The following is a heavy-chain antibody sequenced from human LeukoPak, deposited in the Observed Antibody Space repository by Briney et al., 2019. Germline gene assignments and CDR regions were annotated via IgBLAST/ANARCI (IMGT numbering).Heavy chain of an antibody. CDR1: GGSISSYY. CDR3: ARRGSYYGSGSYYNGLIGALSY. J-gene: IGHJ4*02. V-gene: IGHV4-34*01. Sequence: PSETLSLTCTVSGGSISSYYWSWIRQPPGKGLEWIGEINHSGSTNYNPSLKSRVTISVDTSKNQFSLKLSSVTAADTAVYYCARRGSYYGSGSYYNGLIGALSYWGQGTLVTVSS. CDR2: INHSGST. D-gene: IGHD3-10*01.